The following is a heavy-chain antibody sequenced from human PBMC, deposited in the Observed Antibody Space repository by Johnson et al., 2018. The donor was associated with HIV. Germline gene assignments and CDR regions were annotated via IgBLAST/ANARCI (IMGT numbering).Heavy chain of an antibody. V-gene: IGHV3-30*03. J-gene: IGHJ3*02. CDR1: GFTFSSYG. CDR3: ARRCSSSSCSHGAFDI. D-gene: IGHD2-2*01. Sequence: QVQLVESGGTLVKPGGSLSLSCAASGFTFSSYGMHWVRQAPGKGLEWVAVISYDGSNKYYADSVKGRFTISRDNSKNTLFLQMNSLRAEDTAVYYCARRCSSSSCSHGAFDIWGQGTVVTVSS. CDR2: ISYDGSNK.